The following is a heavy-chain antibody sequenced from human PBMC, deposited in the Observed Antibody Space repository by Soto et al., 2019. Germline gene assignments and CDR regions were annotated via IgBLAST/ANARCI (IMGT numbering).Heavy chain of an antibody. J-gene: IGHJ6*02. CDR2: ISGSGGST. V-gene: IGHV3-23*01. CDR1: GFTFSSYA. CDR3: AKDGEGQQLPHHNGMDV. Sequence: PGGSLRLSCAASGFTFSSYAMSWVRQAPGKGLEWVSAISGSGGSTYYADSVKGRFTISRDNSKNTLYLQMNSLRAEDTAVYYCAKDGEGQQLPHHNGMDVWGQETTVTAP. D-gene: IGHD6-13*01.